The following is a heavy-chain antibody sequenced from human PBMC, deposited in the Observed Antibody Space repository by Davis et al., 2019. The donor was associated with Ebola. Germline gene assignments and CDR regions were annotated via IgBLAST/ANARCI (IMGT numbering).Heavy chain of an antibody. CDR2: ISSSGTTI. J-gene: IGHJ2*01. D-gene: IGHD2-21*02. Sequence: GGSLRLSCAASGFIFSDYYMSWIRQAPGKGLEWVSYISSSGTTIYYADSVKGRFTISRDNAKNSLYLQMNSLRADDTAVYYCARGVTTPGWYWHFDLWGRGTLVTVSS. CDR1: GFIFSDYY. V-gene: IGHV3-11*04. CDR3: ARGVTTPGWYWHFDL.